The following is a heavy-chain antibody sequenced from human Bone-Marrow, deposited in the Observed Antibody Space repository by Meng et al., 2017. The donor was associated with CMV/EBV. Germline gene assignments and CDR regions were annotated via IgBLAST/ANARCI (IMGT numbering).Heavy chain of an antibody. J-gene: IGHJ6*02. D-gene: IGHD5-18*01. CDR2: MNPNSGNT. Sequence: ASVKVSCKASGYTFTSYDINWVRQATGQGLEWMGWMNPNSGNTGYAQKFQGRVTMTRDASIRTAYMELNSLTSDDSAVYYCAAGDVDTAMDVWGQGTTVTVSS. CDR3: AAGDVDTAMDV. CDR1: GYTFTSYD. V-gene: IGHV1-8*02.